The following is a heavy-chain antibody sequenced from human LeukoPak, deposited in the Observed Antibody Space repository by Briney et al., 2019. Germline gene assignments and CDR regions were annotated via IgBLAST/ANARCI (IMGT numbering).Heavy chain of an antibody. CDR2: ISYDGSNK. CDR1: GFTFSSYA. V-gene: IGHV3-30*04. CDR3: ARDSDRYCSGGSCYQIDY. D-gene: IGHD2-15*01. Sequence: GGSPRLSCAASGFTFSSYAMHWVRQAPGKGLEWVAVISYDGSNKYYADSVKGRFTISRDNSKNTLYLQMNSLRAEDTAVYYCARDSDRYCSGGSCYQIDYWGQGTLVTVSS. J-gene: IGHJ4*02.